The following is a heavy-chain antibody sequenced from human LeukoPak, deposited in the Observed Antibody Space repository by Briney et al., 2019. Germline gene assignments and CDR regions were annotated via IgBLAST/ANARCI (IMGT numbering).Heavy chain of an antibody. V-gene: IGHV3-74*01. CDR1: GFTFSSYW. CDR2: INTDGSST. J-gene: IGHJ4*02. CDR3: ARARNWNGAYYFDY. Sequence: PGGSLRLSCAASGFTFSSYWMHWVRQAPGKGLVWVSRINTDGSSTSYADSVKGRFTISRDNAKNTLYLQMNSLGAEDTAVYYCARARNWNGAYYFDYWGQGTLVTVSS. D-gene: IGHD1-1*01.